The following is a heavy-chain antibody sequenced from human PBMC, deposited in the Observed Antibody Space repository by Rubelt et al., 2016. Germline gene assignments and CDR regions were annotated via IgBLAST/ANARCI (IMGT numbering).Heavy chain of an antibody. CDR2: INDSGST. D-gene: IGHD3-10*01. V-gene: IGHV4-34*02. Sequence: QVQLQQWGAGLLKPSETLSLTCAVYGGSFSGYYWSWIRQSPGKGLEWIGEINDSGSTNYNPSLKSRVTISVDTSKNHFSRRLIAWTAAETAVDYCARGYGSGTYWFDYWGQGTLVTVSS. J-gene: IGHJ4*02. CDR3: ARGYGSGTYWFDY. CDR1: GGSFSGYY.